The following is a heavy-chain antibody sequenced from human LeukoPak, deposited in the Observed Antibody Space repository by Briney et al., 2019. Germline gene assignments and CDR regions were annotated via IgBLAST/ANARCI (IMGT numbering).Heavy chain of an antibody. V-gene: IGHV4-38-2*02. CDR2: FYHSGSS. Sequence: KPSETLSLTCSVSGYSVSNGYYWGWIRQPPGKGLEWIGGFYHSGSSYYNPSFKSRVTITEDTSTNQFSLKLSSVTAADTAVYFCARGITEAGRFDCWGQGTLVTVSS. CDR3: ARGITEAGRFDC. CDR1: GYSVSNGYY. J-gene: IGHJ4*02. D-gene: IGHD1-20*01.